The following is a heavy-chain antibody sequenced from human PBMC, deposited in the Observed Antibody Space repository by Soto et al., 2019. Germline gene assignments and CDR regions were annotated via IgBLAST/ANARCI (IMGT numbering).Heavy chain of an antibody. Sequence: QVQLEQSGAEVKTQGASVRVSGKPSGYPFASYAINWVRQAPGQGLEGMAWMNPNSGNTNYAQKFQGRLTMTRDTALSIAHMELSGLRNEDTAVYYCARSDGYNFNWLDSWGQGTLVIVSA. J-gene: IGHJ5*01. D-gene: IGHD2-21*01. V-gene: IGHV1-8*01. CDR3: ARSDGYNFNWLDS. CDR1: GYPFASYA. CDR2: MNPNSGNT.